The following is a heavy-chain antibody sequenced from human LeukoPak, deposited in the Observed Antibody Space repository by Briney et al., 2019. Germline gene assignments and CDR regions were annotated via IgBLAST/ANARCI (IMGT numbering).Heavy chain of an antibody. Sequence: SVKVSCKASGGTFSSYAISWVRQAPGQGLEWMGRIIPILGIANYAQRFQGRVTITADKSTSTAYMELSSLRSEDTAVYYCASLAVAGTGLFDYWGQGTLVTVSS. D-gene: IGHD6-19*01. V-gene: IGHV1-69*04. CDR1: GGTFSSYA. CDR2: IIPILGIA. CDR3: ASLAVAGTGLFDY. J-gene: IGHJ4*02.